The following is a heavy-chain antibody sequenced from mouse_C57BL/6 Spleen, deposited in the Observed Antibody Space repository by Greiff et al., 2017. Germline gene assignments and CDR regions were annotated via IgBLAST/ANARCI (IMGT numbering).Heavy chain of an antibody. CDR3: ARWDSGGYASCAMDY. CDR1: GYAFTNYL. J-gene: IGHJ4*01. D-gene: IGHD1-1*02. Sequence: QVQLQQSGAELVRPGTSVKVSCKASGYAFTNYLIEWVKQRPGQGLEWIGVINPGSGGTNYNEKFKGKATLTADKSSSTAYMQLSSLTSEDSAVYFGARWDSGGYASCAMDYWGQGTSVTVSS. CDR2: INPGSGGT. V-gene: IGHV1-54*01.